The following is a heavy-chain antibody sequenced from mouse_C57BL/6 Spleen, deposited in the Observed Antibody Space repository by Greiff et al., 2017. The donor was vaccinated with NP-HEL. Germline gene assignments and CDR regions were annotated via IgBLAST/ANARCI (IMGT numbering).Heavy chain of an antibody. CDR3: AREVDGYGY. CDR1: GYTFTSYW. Sequence: VQLQESGAELVMPGASVKLSCKASGYTFTSYWMHWVKQRPGQGLEWIGEIDPSDSYTNYNQKFKGKSTLTVDKSSSTAYMQLSSLTSEDSAVYYCAREVDGYGYWGQGTTLTVSS. V-gene: IGHV1-69*01. J-gene: IGHJ2*01. CDR2: IDPSDSYT. D-gene: IGHD2-3*01.